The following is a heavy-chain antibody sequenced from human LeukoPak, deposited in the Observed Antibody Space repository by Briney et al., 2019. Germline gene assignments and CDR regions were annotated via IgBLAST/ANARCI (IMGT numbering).Heavy chain of an antibody. D-gene: IGHD2-2*01. CDR3: ARVRGDVVVPAAIGPDIDY. V-gene: IGHV4-59*01. CDR2: IYYSGST. CDR1: GGSISSYY. J-gene: IGHJ4*02. Sequence: SETLSLTCTVSGGSISSYYWSWIRQPPGKGLEWIGYIYYSGSTNYNPSLKSRVTISVDTSKNQFSLKLSSVTAADTAVYYCARVRGDVVVPAAIGPDIDYWGQGTLVTVSS.